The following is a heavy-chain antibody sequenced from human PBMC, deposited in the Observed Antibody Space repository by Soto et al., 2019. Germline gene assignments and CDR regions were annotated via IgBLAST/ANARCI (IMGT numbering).Heavy chain of an antibody. CDR3: ARRRYSSSGGSMNYFDY. J-gene: IGHJ4*02. CDR1: GGSISSSSYY. V-gene: IGHV4-39*01. Sequence: PSETLSLTCTVSGGSISSSSYYWGWIRQPPGKGLEWIGSIYYSGSTYYNPSLKSRVTISVDTSKNQFSLKLSSVTAADTAVYYCARRRYSSSGGSMNYFDYWGQGTLVTVS. CDR2: IYYSGST. D-gene: IGHD6-6*01.